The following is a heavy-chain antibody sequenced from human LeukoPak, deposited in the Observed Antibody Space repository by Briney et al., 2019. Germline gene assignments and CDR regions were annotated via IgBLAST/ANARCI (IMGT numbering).Heavy chain of an antibody. CDR3: ASRARSGYYYGMDV. V-gene: IGHV3-53*01. D-gene: IGHD3-10*01. CDR1: GFTVSNNY. CDR2: IYSGGST. Sequence: GGSLRLSCAASGFTVSNNYMSWARQAPGKGLEWVAIIYSGGSTYYADSVKGRFTISRDNPKNMLYLQMNSLRAEDTAVYYCASRARSGYYYGMDVWGQGTTVTVSS. J-gene: IGHJ6*02.